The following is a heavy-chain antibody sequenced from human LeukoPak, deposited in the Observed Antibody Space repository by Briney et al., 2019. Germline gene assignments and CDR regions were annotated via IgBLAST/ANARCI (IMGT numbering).Heavy chain of an antibody. Sequence: GGSLRLSCAASGFAVSSNYMRWVRQAPGKGLECVSLIFSGGSTYYADSVKGRFTISRDNSKNTLYLQMNSLRAEDTAVYYCARDLAFSSWGQGTLVTVSS. CDR1: GFAVSSNY. CDR2: IFSGGST. J-gene: IGHJ4*02. D-gene: IGHD3-16*01. V-gene: IGHV3-53*01. CDR3: ARDLAFSS.